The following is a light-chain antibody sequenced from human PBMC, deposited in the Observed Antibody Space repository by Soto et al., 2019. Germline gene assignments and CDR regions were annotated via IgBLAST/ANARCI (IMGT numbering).Light chain of an antibody. Sequence: QPVLTQPASVSGSPGQSITISCTGTSSDLGSYNLVSWYQQHPGKAPKLMIYEGSKRPLGVSNRFSGSKSGNTASLTISGLQAEDEADYYCCSYAGSSTYVFGGGTKVTV. CDR2: EGS. CDR3: CSYAGSSTYV. J-gene: IGLJ3*02. V-gene: IGLV2-23*01. CDR1: SSDLGSYNL.